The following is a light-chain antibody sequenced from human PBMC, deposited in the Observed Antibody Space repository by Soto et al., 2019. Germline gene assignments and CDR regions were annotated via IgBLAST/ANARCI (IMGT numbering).Light chain of an antibody. Sequence: DIQMTQSPTSLSASVGDRVTITCRASQDIRNFVAWYQQKPGKAPKLLIYAASTLQSGVPSRFSGSASGTDFTLTSNSLQAEDVATYSRQKYSSVPVFGPGTKVEIK. V-gene: IGKV1-27*01. CDR3: QKYSSVPV. CDR1: QDIRNF. CDR2: AAS. J-gene: IGKJ3*01.